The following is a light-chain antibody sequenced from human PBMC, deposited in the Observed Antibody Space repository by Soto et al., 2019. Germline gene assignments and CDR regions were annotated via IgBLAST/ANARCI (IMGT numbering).Light chain of an antibody. J-gene: IGKJ2*01. CDR3: QQRSYWPQYT. CDR2: DAS. Sequence: IVLTQSPATLSLSPGEKATLSCRASQTIGSYLAWYQHKPGQAPRLLIFDASHRASGVPPRFSGSGSGTDFTLTLSSLEPEDVADYYCQQRSYWPQYTFGQGTKLEIK. CDR1: QTIGSY. V-gene: IGKV3-11*01.